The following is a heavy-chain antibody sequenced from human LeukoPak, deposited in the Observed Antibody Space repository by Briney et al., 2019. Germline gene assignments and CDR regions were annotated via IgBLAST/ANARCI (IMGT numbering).Heavy chain of an antibody. D-gene: IGHD1-1*01. CDR1: GFPFSNYN. V-gene: IGHV3-21*01. J-gene: IGHJ4*02. Sequence: GGSLRLSCAASGFPFSNYNMNWVRQAPGKGLEWVSSISSSSYIFYGDSVKGRFTISRDNAKNSLYLQMNSLRDEDTAVYYCIRVGYPGYFDSWGQGTLVTVSS. CDR3: IRVGYPGYFDS. CDR2: ISSSSYI.